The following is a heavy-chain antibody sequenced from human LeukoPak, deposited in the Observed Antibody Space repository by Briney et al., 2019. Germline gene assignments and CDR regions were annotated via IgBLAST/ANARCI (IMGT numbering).Heavy chain of an antibody. V-gene: IGHV3-30*19. J-gene: IGHJ4*02. Sequence: GGSLRLSCAASGFSFSNYGVHWVRQAPGKGLEWVAVISYDGSNKYYADSVKGRFTISRDNSKNTLYLRMNSLRAEDTAVYYCARDSSAAGNHLFDYWGQGTLVTVSS. D-gene: IGHD6-13*01. CDR3: ARDSSAAGNHLFDY. CDR1: GFSFSNYG. CDR2: ISYDGSNK.